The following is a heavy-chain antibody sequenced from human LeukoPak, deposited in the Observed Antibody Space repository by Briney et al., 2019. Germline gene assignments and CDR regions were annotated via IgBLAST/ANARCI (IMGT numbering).Heavy chain of an antibody. Sequence: PVASVKVSCKASGGTFSSYAISWVRQAPGQGLEWMGGIIPIFGTANYAQKFQGRVTITTDESTSTAYMELSSLRSEDTAVYYCARGVTGTTGYYYYYMDVWGKGTTVTVSS. CDR1: GGTFSSYA. V-gene: IGHV1-69*05. CDR2: IIPIFGTA. J-gene: IGHJ6*03. D-gene: IGHD1-7*01. CDR3: ARGVTGTTGYYYYYMDV.